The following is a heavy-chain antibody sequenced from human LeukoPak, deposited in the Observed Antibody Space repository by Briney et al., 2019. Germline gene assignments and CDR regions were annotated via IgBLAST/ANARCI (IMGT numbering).Heavy chain of an antibody. CDR3: ARSIGGSESY. Sequence: GGSLRLSCAASGFTFSNYWMSWVRQAPGKGLEWVANIKQDGSVKYYVDSVKGRFTISRDNAKNSLYLQMNSLRAEDTAVYYCARSIGGSESYWGQGTPVTVSS. V-gene: IGHV3-7*01. J-gene: IGHJ4*02. CDR2: IKQDGSVK. D-gene: IGHD1-26*01. CDR1: GFTFSNYW.